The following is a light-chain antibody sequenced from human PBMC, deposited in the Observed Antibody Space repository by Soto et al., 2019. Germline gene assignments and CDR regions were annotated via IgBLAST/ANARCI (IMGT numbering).Light chain of an antibody. CDR3: QQYGSSGWT. Sequence: EIVLTQSPGTLSLAPGERATLSCRASLSVTSNFVAWYQQRPGQAPRLLPYDASNRATGIPDRFSGSGSGTDFSLTISRLEPEDFAVYYCQQYGSSGWTFGQGTRVEIK. V-gene: IGKV3-20*01. J-gene: IGKJ1*01. CDR2: DAS. CDR1: LSVTSNF.